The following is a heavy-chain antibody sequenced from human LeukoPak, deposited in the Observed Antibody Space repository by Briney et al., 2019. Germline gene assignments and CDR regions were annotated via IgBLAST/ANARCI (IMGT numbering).Heavy chain of an antibody. V-gene: IGHV3-21*01. CDR1: GFTFNSYS. Sequence: GGSLRLSCAASGFTFNSYSMNWVRQAPGKGLEWVSYISGSRSYIYYADSVKGRFTISRDNAKNSLYLQMNSLSAEDDTAVYYCARDEVVYAKGDYYYYMDVWGKGTTVTVSS. J-gene: IGHJ6*03. CDR3: ARDEVVYAKGDYYYYMDV. CDR2: ISGSRSYI. D-gene: IGHD2-8*02.